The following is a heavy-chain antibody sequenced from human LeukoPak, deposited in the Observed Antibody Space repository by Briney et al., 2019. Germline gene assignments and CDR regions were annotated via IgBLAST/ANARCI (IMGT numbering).Heavy chain of an antibody. V-gene: IGHV3-23*01. D-gene: IGHD6-19*01. Sequence: PGGSLRLSCAASGFTFSSYAMSWVRQAPGKGLESVSGISDSGGSTYYADSVKGRFTISRDISRNTLYLQMNTLRAEDTAVYYCARVRDGLTGWYGVFDYWGQGTLVTVSS. J-gene: IGHJ4*02. CDR1: GFTFSSYA. CDR2: ISDSGGST. CDR3: ARVRDGLTGWYGVFDY.